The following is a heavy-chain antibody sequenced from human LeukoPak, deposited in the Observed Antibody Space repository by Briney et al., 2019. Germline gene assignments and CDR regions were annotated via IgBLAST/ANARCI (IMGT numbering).Heavy chain of an antibody. CDR3: ARGRPHGNDY. CDR2: IASDGSST. D-gene: IGHD4-23*01. J-gene: IGHJ4*02. CDR1: GFTFSSYW. V-gene: IGHV3-74*01. Sequence: GGSLRLSCAASGFTFSSYWMNWVRQAPGKGLVWVSRIASDGSSTTYADSVKGRFSISRDNAKNTLYLQMNSLRVEDTAVYYCARGRPHGNDYWGRGTLVTVSS.